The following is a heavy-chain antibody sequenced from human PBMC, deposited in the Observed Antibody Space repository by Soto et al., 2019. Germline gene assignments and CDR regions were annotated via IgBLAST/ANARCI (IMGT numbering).Heavy chain of an antibody. J-gene: IGHJ6*02. CDR1: GGSFSGYY. CDR3: ARGHDSGWYGYYYYGMAV. CDR2: INHSGST. Sequence: QVQLQQWGAGLLKPSETLSLTCAVYGGSFSGYYWSWIRQPPGKGLEWIGEINHSGSTNYNPSLKSRVTISVDTSKNQFSLKVSSVTAADTAVYYCARGHDSGWYGYYYYGMAVWGQGTTFTVSS. V-gene: IGHV4-34*01. D-gene: IGHD6-19*01.